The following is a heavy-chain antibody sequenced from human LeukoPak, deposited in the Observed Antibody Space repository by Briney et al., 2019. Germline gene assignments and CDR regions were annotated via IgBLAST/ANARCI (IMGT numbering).Heavy chain of an antibody. CDR1: GFAFSNER. J-gene: IGHJ4*02. CDR3: AKSDPPLPY. V-gene: IGHV3-74*01. CDR2: IDNDGTNP. Sequence: GGSLRLSWAASGFAFSNERMHWVRQAPGMGLFWVSYIDNDGTNPTYVDSVKGRFTISRDNAKSTLYLHMNSLRPEDTGVYFCAKSDPPLPYWGQGTQVTVSS.